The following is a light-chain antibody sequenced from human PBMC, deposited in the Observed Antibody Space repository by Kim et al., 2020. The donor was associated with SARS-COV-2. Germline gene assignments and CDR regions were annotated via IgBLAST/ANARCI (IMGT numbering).Light chain of an antibody. CDR1: KLGDKY. Sequence: VDPGQTASITCSGDKLGDKYACWYQQKPGQSPVLVIYQDSKRPSGIPERFSGSNSGNTATLTISGTQAMDEADYYCQAWDSSTDVVFGGGTQLTVL. CDR3: QAWDSSTDVV. J-gene: IGLJ2*01. V-gene: IGLV3-1*01. CDR2: QDS.